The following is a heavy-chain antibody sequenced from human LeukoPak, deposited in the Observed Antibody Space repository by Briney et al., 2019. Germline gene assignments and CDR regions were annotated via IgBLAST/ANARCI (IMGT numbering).Heavy chain of an antibody. CDR3: ARRLVAAAGQDYFDY. J-gene: IGHJ4*02. CDR2: IYPGDSDT. CDR1: GYSFTSYW. Sequence: LGESLKISCKGSGYSFTSYWIGWVRQMPGKGLEWMGIIYPGDSDTRYGPSFQGQVTISADKSISTAYLQWSSLKASDTAMYYCARRLVAAAGQDYFDYWGQGTLVTVSS. D-gene: IGHD6-13*01. V-gene: IGHV5-51*01.